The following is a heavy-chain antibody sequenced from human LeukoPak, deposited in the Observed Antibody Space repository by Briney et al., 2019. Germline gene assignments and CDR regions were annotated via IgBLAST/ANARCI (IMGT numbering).Heavy chain of an antibody. D-gene: IGHD3-16*02. CDR2: ISAYNGNT. J-gene: IGHJ6*03. V-gene: IGHV1-18*04. CDR1: GYTFTGYY. CDR3: ARGCYDYVWGSYPWAYYYYYYMDV. Sequence: ASVKVSCKASGYTFTGYYMHWVRQAPGQGLEWMGWISAYNGNTNYAQKLQGRVTMTTDTSTSTAYMELRSLRSDDTAVYYCARGCYDYVWGSYPWAYYYYYYMDVWGKGTTVTISS.